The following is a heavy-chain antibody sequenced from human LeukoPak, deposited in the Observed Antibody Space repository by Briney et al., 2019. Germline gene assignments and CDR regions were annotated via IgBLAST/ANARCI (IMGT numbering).Heavy chain of an antibody. V-gene: IGHV3-48*02. J-gene: IGHJ4*02. CDR3: ARGYCSGGSCHPIFDY. D-gene: IGHD2-15*01. CDR2: ISSSSSSI. Sequence: PGGSLRLSCGASGFTFSSYSMNWVRQAPGKGLEWVSYISSSSSSIYYADSVKGRFTISRDNAENSLYLQMNSLRDEDTAVYYCARGYCSGGSCHPIFDYWGQGTLVTVSS. CDR1: GFTFSSYS.